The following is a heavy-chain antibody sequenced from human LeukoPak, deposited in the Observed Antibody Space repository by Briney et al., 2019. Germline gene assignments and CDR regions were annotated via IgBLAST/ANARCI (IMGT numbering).Heavy chain of an antibody. D-gene: IGHD3-3*01. V-gene: IGHV1-46*01. CDR2: INPSGGST. CDR3: ARDSRDNGDFWSGSIN. J-gene: IGHJ4*02. Sequence: ASVKVSCKASGYTFTSYYMHWVRQAPGQGLEWMGIINPSGGSTSYAQKFQGRVTMTRDTSTNTVYMELSSLRSEDTAVYYCARDSRDNGDFWSGSINWGQGTLVTVSS. CDR1: GYTFTSYY.